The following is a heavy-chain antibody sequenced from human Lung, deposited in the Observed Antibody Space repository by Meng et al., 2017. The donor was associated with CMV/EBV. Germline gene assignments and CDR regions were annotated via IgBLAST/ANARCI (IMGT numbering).Heavy chain of an antibody. CDR2: ISGSGGST. Sequence: GESLKISCAASGFTFSSYAMSWVRQAPGKGLEWVSAISGSGGSTYYADSVKGRFTISRDNSKNTLYLQMNSLRAEDTAVYYCAKTVVVPAAPYYFDYWGQGTXVTVSS. V-gene: IGHV3-23*01. CDR3: AKTVVVPAAPYYFDY. J-gene: IGHJ4*02. D-gene: IGHD2-2*01. CDR1: GFTFSSYA.